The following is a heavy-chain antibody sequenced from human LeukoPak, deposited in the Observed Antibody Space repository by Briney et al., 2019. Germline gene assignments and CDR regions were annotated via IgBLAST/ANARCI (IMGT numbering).Heavy chain of an antibody. J-gene: IGHJ4*02. CDR3: ATDPQHDGDF. D-gene: IGHD1-1*01. CDR2: IGGTIRDI. V-gene: IGHV3-23*01. CDR1: GITLGDYS. Sequence: PGGSLRLSCVASGITLGDYSMAWVRQAPGKGLEWVSTIGGTIRDIHYADSVKGRFTISRDNSKNMLYLQMNSLRDADTAVYYCATDPQHDGDFWGQGTLVTVSS.